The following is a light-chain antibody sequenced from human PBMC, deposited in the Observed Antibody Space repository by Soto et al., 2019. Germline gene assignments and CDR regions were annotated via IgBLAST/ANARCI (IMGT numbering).Light chain of an antibody. CDR2: QAS. J-gene: IGKJ1*01. Sequence: IQMTQSPSTLSASVGDRVTITCRASRSLQTWLAWYQQKPGKVPKLLIYQASSLQNGVPARFIGSGSGTEFTLTISSLQPDDVATYYSQQYTCLWTFGPGTKVEIK. CDR3: QQYTCLWT. CDR1: RSLQTW. V-gene: IGKV1-5*03.